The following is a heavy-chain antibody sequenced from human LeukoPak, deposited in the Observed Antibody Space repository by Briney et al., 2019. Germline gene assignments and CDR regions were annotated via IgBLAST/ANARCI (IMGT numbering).Heavy chain of an antibody. CDR1: GGSISSYY. CDR2: IYYSGST. J-gene: IGHJ4*02. V-gene: IGHV4-59*01. CDR3: ARAVDTAMEQFDY. D-gene: IGHD5-18*01. Sequence: SETLSLTCTVSGGSISSYYWSWIRQPPGKGLEWIGYIYYSGSTNYNPSLKSRVTISVDTSKNQFSLKLSSVTAADTAVYYCARAVDTAMEQFDYWGQGTLVTVSS.